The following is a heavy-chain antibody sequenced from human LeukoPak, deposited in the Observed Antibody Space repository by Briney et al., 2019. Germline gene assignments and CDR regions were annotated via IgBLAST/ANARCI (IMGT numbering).Heavy chain of an antibody. CDR3: ASAPYYYDSSGPGGMDV. J-gene: IGHJ6*02. CDR1: GGSISSCGYY. V-gene: IGHV4-31*03. Sequence: SETLSFTCTVSGGSISSCGYYWRWIRQHPGKGLEWIGYIYYSGSTYYNPSLKSRVTISVDTSTNQFSLKLSSVTAADTAFYFCASAPYYYDSSGPGGMDVWGQGTMVTVSS. CDR2: IYYSGST. D-gene: IGHD3-22*01.